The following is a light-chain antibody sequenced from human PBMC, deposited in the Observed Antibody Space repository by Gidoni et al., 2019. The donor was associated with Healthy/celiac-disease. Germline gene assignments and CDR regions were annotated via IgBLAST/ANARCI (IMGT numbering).Light chain of an antibody. CDR2: GAS. CDR1: QSVSSTY. Sequence: EVVLTQPPGTLSLSTGERATLSRRACQSVSSTYLAWYQQKPGQAPKLLIYGASSRATGVPDRFSGGGSGTDFTLTISRLQPEDFAVYYCQQYDSSPYTFGQGTKLEIK. V-gene: IGKV3-20*01. CDR3: QQYDSSPYT. J-gene: IGKJ2*01.